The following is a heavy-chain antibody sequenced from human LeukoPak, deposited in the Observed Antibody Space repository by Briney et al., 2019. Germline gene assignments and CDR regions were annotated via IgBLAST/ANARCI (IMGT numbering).Heavy chain of an antibody. J-gene: IGHJ4*02. CDR2: ISGSGDSA. D-gene: IGHD2-21*01. CDR1: GFTFSSYG. V-gene: IGHV3-23*01. Sequence: GGSLRLSCAASGFTFSSYGMSWVRQAPGKGLEWVSVISGSGDSAYYAESVKGQFTISRDNSKNTLYLHMNSLRAEDTAIYYCVRDNYSYRLDVWGQGTLVTVSS. CDR3: VRDNYSYRLDV.